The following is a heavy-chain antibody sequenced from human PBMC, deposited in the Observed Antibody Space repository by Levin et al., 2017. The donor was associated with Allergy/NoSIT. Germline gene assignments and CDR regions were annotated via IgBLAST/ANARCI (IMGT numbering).Heavy chain of an antibody. J-gene: IGHJ5*02. V-gene: IGHV3-23*01. Sequence: GGSLRLSCAASGFTFNNYGMAWVRQAPGKGLEWVSGISGSGGRTSYGDSLKGRFTISRDNSEKALYLQMNNVRAEDAAVYYCAKSVNRFSEWSPWHLGTWGQGILVTVSS. CDR1: GFTFNNYG. CDR3: AKSVNRFSEWSPWHLGT. CDR2: ISGSGGRT. D-gene: IGHD3-3*01.